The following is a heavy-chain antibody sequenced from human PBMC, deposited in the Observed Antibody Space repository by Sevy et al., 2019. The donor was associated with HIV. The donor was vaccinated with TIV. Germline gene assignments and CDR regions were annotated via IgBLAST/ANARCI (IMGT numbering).Heavy chain of an antibody. CDR1: GFTFSSYG. CDR2: IRYDGSNK. Sequence: GGSLRLSCAASGFTFSSYGMHWVRQAPGKGLEWVAFIRYDGSNKYYADSVKGRFTISRDNSKNTLYLQMNSLRAEDTAVYYCAKDPWAAAGYFDDWGQGTLVTVSS. CDR3: AKDPWAAAGYFDD. J-gene: IGHJ4*02. D-gene: IGHD6-13*01. V-gene: IGHV3-30*02.